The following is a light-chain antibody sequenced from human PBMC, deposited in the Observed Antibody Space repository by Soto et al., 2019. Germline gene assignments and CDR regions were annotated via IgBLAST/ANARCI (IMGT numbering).Light chain of an antibody. CDR1: QSLRGNF. Sequence: EIVLTQSPGTLSLSPGERATLSCRASQSLRGNFLAWYQQKPGQAPRLLIYAVSNRATGTPDRFSGSGSGTDFTLTISRLEPEDFAVYYCQQRSKWPLTFGGGTKVEIK. V-gene: IGKV3D-20*02. CDR2: AVS. CDR3: QQRSKWPLT. J-gene: IGKJ4*01.